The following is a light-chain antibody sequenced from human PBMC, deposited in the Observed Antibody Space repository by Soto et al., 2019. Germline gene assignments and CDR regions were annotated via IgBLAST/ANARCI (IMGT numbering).Light chain of an antibody. J-gene: IGLJ1*01. CDR3: SSYRSSTTEV. CDR2: DFS. CDR1: SSDVGGYNY. Sequence: QSALTQPASVSGSPGQSIAISCTGTSSDVGGYNYVSWYQQLPGKAPKLIIYDFSSRPSGVSNRFSGSKSGNTASLTISGLQAGDEADYYCSSYRSSTTEVFGTGTKATVL. V-gene: IGLV2-14*03.